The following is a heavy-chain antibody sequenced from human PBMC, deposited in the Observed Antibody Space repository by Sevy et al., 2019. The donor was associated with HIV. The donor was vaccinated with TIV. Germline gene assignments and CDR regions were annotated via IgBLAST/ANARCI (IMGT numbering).Heavy chain of an antibody. CDR2: ISNSGSII. CDR1: GFTFSDYY. D-gene: IGHD6-6*01. V-gene: IGHV3-11*01. J-gene: IGHJ4*02. Sequence: GGSLRLSCAASGFTFSDYYMNWIRQVPGKGLEWVSYISNSGSIIYYADSVKGRITISRDNAKNSLYLQMNSLRAEDTAVYYCARGTFLISSDYWGQGTLVTVSS. CDR3: ARGTFLISSDY.